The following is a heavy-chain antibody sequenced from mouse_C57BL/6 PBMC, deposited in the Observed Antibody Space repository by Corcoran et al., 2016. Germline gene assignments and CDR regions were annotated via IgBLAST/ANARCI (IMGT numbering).Heavy chain of an antibody. Sequence: QIQLVQSGPELKKPGETVKISCKASGYTFTTYGLSWVKQAPGKGLKWMGWINTYSGVPTYADDFKGRFAFSLETSDSTAYLQNNNLKNEDTATYFCARAWLRGPDYWGQGTTLTVSS. J-gene: IGHJ2*01. CDR2: INTYSGVP. V-gene: IGHV9-3*01. CDR1: GYTFTTYG. D-gene: IGHD2-2*01. CDR3: ARAWLRGPDY.